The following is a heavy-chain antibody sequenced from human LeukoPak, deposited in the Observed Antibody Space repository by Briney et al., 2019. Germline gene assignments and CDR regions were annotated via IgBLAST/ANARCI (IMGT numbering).Heavy chain of an antibody. CDR1: GFTFSSYG. D-gene: IGHD6-19*01. Sequence: GGSLRLSCAASGFTFSSYGMSWVRQAPGKGLEYVSAISNNGVSTYYANSVKGGFTISRDNSKNTLYLQMGSLRPEDMAVYYCARVHLSSGWFLAFDIWGQGTMVTVSS. J-gene: IGHJ3*02. V-gene: IGHV3-64*01. CDR2: ISNNGVST. CDR3: ARVHLSSGWFLAFDI.